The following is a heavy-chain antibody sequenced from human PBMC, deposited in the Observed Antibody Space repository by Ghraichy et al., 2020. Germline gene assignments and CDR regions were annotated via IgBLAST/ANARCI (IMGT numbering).Heavy chain of an antibody. CDR3: ARDQALNSYGHHDAFDI. V-gene: IGHV4-31*03. CDR2: IYYSGST. J-gene: IGHJ3*02. D-gene: IGHD5-18*01. CDR1: GGSISSGGYY. Sequence: TLSLTCTVSGGSISSGGYYWSWIRQHPGKGLEWIGYIYYSGSTYYNPSLKSRVTISVDTSKNQFSLKLSSVTAADTAVYYCARDQALNSYGHHDAFDIWGQGTMVTVSS.